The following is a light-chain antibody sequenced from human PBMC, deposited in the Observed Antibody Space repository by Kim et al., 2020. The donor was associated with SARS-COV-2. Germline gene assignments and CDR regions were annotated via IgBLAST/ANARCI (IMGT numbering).Light chain of an antibody. CDR1: QNVLTW. J-gene: IGKJ2*01. Sequence: DIQLTQSPSTLSASVGDRVTITCRASQNVLTWLAWYQQKPGKAPELLIYEASTLETGVSSRFNGSGSGTDFTLTIASLHPDDVATYYCQQYLADSYTLGQGTKLEI. CDR2: EAS. CDR3: QQYLADSYT. V-gene: IGKV1-5*03.